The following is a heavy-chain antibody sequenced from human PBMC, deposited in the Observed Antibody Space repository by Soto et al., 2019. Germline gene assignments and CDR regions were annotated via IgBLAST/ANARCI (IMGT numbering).Heavy chain of an antibody. CDR2: ISAYNGNT. D-gene: IGHD4-17*01. J-gene: IGHJ4*02. V-gene: IGHV1-18*01. CDR1: GYTFTSYG. Sequence: ASVKVSCKASGYTFTSYGISWVRQAPGQGLEWMGWISAYNGNTNYAQELQGRVTMTTDTSTSTAYMELRSLRSDDTAVYYCARDTHMMTTVTTYAYWGQGTLVTVSS. CDR3: ARDTHMMTTVTTYAY.